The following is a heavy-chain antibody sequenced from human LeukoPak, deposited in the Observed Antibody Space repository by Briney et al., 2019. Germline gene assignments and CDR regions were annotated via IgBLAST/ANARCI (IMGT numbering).Heavy chain of an antibody. CDR3: ARGYGSESYVFDY. D-gene: IGHD3-10*01. V-gene: IGHV3-7*02. J-gene: IGHJ4*02. CDR2: IKQDGSEK. Sequence: AGGSLRLSCAASGFTVSSYWMNWVRQAPGKGLEWVANIKQDGSEKYYVDSVKGRFTISRDNSKNTLYLQMNSLRAEDTAVYYCARGYGSESYVFDYWGQGTLVTVSS. CDR1: GFTVSSYW.